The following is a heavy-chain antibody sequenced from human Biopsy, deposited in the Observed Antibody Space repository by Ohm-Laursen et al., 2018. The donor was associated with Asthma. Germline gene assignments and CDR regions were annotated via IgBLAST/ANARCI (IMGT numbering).Heavy chain of an antibody. CDR3: ARGVEYDYDSSGYYFDY. V-gene: IGHV4-31*03. Sequence: TLSLTCTVSGDSITSGGCCWNWIRQHPGKGLEWIGYIHYSGTTYYNPSLNSRVAILVDTSKNQFSLKVNSVTAADTAVYYCARGVEYDYDSSGYYFDYWGQGTLVTVSS. CDR1: GDSITSGGCC. D-gene: IGHD3-22*01. CDR2: IHYSGTT. J-gene: IGHJ4*02.